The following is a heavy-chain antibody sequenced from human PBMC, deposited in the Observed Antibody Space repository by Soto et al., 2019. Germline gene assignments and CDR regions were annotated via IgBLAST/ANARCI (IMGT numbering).Heavy chain of an antibody. Sequence: QVQLVESGGGVVQPGRSLRLSCAASGFTFSSYGMHWVRQAPGKGLEWVAVIWYDGSNKYYADSVKGRFSMSRDNSENMLYLQMTNLRAEDTAIYFCAKRQGTGLAAKNFDFWGQGTLVTVSS. V-gene: IGHV3-33*06. J-gene: IGHJ4*01. D-gene: IGHD2-15*01. CDR3: AKRQGTGLAAKNFDF. CDR2: IWYDGSNK. CDR1: GFTFSSYG.